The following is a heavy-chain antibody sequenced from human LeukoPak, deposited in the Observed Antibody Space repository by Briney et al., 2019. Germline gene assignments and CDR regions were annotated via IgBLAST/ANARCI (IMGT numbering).Heavy chain of an antibody. CDR1: GFTFSSYE. Sequence: GGSLRLSCAASGFTFSSYEMNWVRQAPGKGLEWVSAISGGSISTYYADSVNGRFTISRDNSKNTLYLQMNSLRAEDTAVYYCAKGSDYYDSSGYAPDYWGQGTLVTVSS. D-gene: IGHD3-22*01. J-gene: IGHJ4*02. CDR3: AKGSDYYDSSGYAPDY. V-gene: IGHV3-23*01. CDR2: ISGGSIST.